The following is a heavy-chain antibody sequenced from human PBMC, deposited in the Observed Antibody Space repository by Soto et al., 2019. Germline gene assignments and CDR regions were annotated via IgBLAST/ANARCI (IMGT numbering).Heavy chain of an antibody. D-gene: IGHD3-10*01. Sequence: GSLRLCCADSGFTVSDKYMNWVRQAPGKGLEWVSVIYTSGTTYYADSVKGRFTISRDNFKNTLYLQMNSLRAEDTAMYYCARDGFGRYDGSGSEAFDIWGQGTMVTVSS. CDR2: IYTSGTT. J-gene: IGHJ3*02. CDR1: GFTVSDKY. CDR3: ARDGFGRYDGSGSEAFDI. V-gene: IGHV3-53*01.